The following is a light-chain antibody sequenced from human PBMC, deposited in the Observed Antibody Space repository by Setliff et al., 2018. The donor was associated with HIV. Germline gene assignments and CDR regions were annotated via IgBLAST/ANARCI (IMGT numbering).Light chain of an antibody. J-gene: IGLJ1*01. CDR3: SSYTSSNTLV. CDR1: SSDVGGYNS. V-gene: IGLV2-14*01. Sequence: QSALTQPASVPGSPGQSITISCTGTSSDVGGYNSVSWYQQHPGKAPKLMIYEVSNRPSGVSNRFSGSKSGNTASLTISGLQAEDEADYYCSSYTSSNTLVFGTGTKVTVL. CDR2: EVS.